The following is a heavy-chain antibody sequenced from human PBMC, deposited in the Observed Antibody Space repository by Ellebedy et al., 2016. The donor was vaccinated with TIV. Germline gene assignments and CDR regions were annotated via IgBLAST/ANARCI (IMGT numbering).Heavy chain of an antibody. CDR2: IYPGDSDT. J-gene: IGHJ4*01. V-gene: IGHV5-51*01. CDR1: GYSFTSYW. D-gene: IGHD4-17*01. Sequence: GESLKISCKGSGYSFTSYWIGWVRQMPGKGLEWMGLIYPGDSDTRYSPSFQGQVTISADKSISSAYLQWSSLKASDTAMYYCARRRGGPGDDYGDYVGHWGHGTLVTVSS. CDR3: ARRRGGPGDDYGDYVGH.